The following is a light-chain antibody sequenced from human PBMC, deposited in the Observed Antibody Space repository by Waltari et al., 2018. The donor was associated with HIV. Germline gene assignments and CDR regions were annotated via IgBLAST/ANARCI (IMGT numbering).Light chain of an antibody. CDR1: SSNIGSTT. CDR2: STK. J-gene: IGLJ7*01. V-gene: IGLV1-44*01. Sequence: QSVLTQPPSPSVTPGQRVTIPCSGSSSNIGSTTVNWYHQLPGTAPNILTYSTKQRPSGVPDRFSGSKAVTSASLAISGLQSEDEADYYCAAWDDSLNGAVFGGGTQLTVL. CDR3: AAWDDSLNGAV.